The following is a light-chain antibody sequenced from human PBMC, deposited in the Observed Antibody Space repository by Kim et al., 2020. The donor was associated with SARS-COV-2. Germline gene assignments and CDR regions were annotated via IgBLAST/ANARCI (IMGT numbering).Light chain of an antibody. Sequence: GLCQTARITCQGDSLGSYYSSWYQQKPGQAPIVVIYGKNNRPSGIPDRFSGSSSGNAASLTITGTQAGDEADYYCNSRDSNDNVVFGGGTKLTVL. J-gene: IGLJ2*01. V-gene: IGLV3-19*01. CDR1: SLGSYY. CDR3: NSRDSNDNVV. CDR2: GKN.